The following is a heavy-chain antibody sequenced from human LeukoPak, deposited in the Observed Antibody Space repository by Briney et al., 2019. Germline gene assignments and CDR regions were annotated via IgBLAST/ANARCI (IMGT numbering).Heavy chain of an antibody. CDR2: ISNSNSTI. CDR3: ARGARPLAY. Sequence: PGGSLRLSWAASGFTFSSYSMNWARQAPGKGLEWISYISNSNSTIYYADSVKGRFTISRDNAKNSLYLQMNRLRAEDTAVYYCARGARPLAYWGLGTLVTVSS. J-gene: IGHJ4*02. V-gene: IGHV3-48*01. D-gene: IGHD6-6*01. CDR1: GFTFSSYS.